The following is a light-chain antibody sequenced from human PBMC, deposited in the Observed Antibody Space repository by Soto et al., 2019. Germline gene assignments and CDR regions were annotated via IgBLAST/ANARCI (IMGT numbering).Light chain of an antibody. Sequence: SYELTQPPSVSVAPRKTARVTCGGNNIGSKSVHWYQQKPGQAPVLVIYYDNDRPSGIPERFSGSNSGNTATLTISRVEAGDEADYYCQVWDSIDHPYVFGTGTKLTVL. J-gene: IGLJ1*01. V-gene: IGLV3-21*01. CDR1: NIGSKS. CDR3: QVWDSIDHPYV. CDR2: YDN.